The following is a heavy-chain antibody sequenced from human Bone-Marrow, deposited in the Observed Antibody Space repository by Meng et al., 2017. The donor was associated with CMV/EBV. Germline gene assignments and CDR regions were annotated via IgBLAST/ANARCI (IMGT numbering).Heavy chain of an antibody. CDR3: ARGTGTTVGSWLDY. Sequence: VQRGQSGAEGKKPGASVKVLCKASGYTLTSYGISWVRQAPGQGLEWMGWISAYNGNTNYAQKLQGRVTMTTDTSTSTAYMELRSLRSDDTAVYYCARGTGTTVGSWLDYWGQGTLVTVSS. J-gene: IGHJ4*02. CDR2: ISAYNGNT. D-gene: IGHD1-1*01. V-gene: IGHV1-18*01. CDR1: GYTLTSYG.